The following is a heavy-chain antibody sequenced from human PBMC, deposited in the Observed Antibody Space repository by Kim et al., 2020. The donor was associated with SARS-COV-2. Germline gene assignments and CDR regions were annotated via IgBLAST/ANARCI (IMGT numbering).Heavy chain of an antibody. Sequence: ASVKVSCKASGYTFTSYAMNWVRQAPGQGLEWMGWINTNTGNPTYAQGFTGRFVFSLDTSVSTAYLQISSLKAEDTAVYYCAREVGRANLYYYYGMDVWGQGTTVTVSS. D-gene: IGHD2-8*01. CDR1: GYTFTSYA. CDR2: INTNTGNP. J-gene: IGHJ6*02. CDR3: AREVGRANLYYYYGMDV. V-gene: IGHV7-4-1*02.